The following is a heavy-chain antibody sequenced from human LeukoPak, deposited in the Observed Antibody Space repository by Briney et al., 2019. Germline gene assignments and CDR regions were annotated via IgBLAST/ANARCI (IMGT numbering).Heavy chain of an antibody. CDR3: AKDRPRIAAAGSYFDY. CDR2: IRYDGSNK. V-gene: IGHV3-30*02. Sequence: GGSLRLSCAASGFTVSSNYMHWVRQAPGKGLEWVAFIRYDGSNKYYADSVKGRFTISRDNSKNTLYLQMNSLRAEDTAVYYCAKDRPRIAAAGSYFDYWGQGTLVTVSS. J-gene: IGHJ4*02. CDR1: GFTVSSNY. D-gene: IGHD6-13*01.